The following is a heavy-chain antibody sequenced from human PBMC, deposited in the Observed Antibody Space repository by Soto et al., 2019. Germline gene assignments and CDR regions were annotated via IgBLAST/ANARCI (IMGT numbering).Heavy chain of an antibody. CDR1: GFTFSSYG. CDR3: AKGYSSSLGPYYYYGMDV. D-gene: IGHD6-6*01. CDR2: ISYDGSNK. Sequence: QVQLVESGGGVVQPGRSLRLSCAASGFTFSSYGMHWVRQAPGKGLEWVAVISYDGSNKYYADSVKGRFTISRDNSKNTLYLQMNSLRAEDTAVYYCAKGYSSSLGPYYYYGMDVWGQGTTVTVSS. V-gene: IGHV3-30*18. J-gene: IGHJ6*02.